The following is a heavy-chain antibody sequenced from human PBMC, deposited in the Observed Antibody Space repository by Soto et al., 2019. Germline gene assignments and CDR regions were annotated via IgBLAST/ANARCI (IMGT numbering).Heavy chain of an antibody. CDR2: ISSSGGTT. D-gene: IGHD3-16*02. J-gene: IGHJ3*02. CDR1: GFTFSSYA. CDR3: ARNGRIMITFGGVIGPTDI. Sequence: GGSLRLSCAASGFTFSSYAMSWVRQAPGKGLEWVSYISSSGGTTYYADSVKGRFTISRDNAENSLYLQMNSLRAEDTAVYYCARNGRIMITFGGVIGPTDIWGQGTMVTVSS. V-gene: IGHV3-48*01.